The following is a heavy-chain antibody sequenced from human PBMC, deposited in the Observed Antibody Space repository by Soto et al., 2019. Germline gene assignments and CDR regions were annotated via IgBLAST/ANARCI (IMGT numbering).Heavy chain of an antibody. Sequence: EVHLVESGGGLVEPGGSLRLSCAASGFIFNNAWMTWVRRAPGKGLEWVAHIKSRPDGGTADYAASVKGRFTISRDDSRYTLYLQMNSLRIEDTAVYYCTTAGPRDWYFNLWGRGTLVTVSS. CDR3: TTAGPRDWYFNL. CDR2: IKSRPDGGTA. J-gene: IGHJ2*01. CDR1: GFIFNNAW. V-gene: IGHV3-15*01.